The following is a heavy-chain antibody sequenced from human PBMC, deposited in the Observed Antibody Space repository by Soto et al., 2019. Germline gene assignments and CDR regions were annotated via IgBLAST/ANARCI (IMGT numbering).Heavy chain of an antibody. CDR2: ISGSGGST. CDR1: GFTFSSYA. Sequence: EVQLLESGGGLVQPGGSLRLSCAASGFTFSSYAMSWVRQAPGKGRELVSAISGSGGSTYYADSLKGRFTISRENSKNTLYLQMNSLRAEDTAVYYCEKLGSGDYTDYCGQGTLVTVSS. V-gene: IGHV3-23*01. J-gene: IGHJ4*02. CDR3: EKLGSGDYTDY. D-gene: IGHD3-10*01.